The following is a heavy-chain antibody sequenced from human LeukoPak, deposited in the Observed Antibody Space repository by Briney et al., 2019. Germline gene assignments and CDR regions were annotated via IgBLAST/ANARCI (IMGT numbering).Heavy chain of an antibody. Sequence: GGSLRLSCVVSGFTVSNNYMSWVRQAPGKGLEWVANIKQDGSEKYYVDSVKGRFTISRDNAKNSLYLQMNSLRAEDTAVYYCARDVLYYDILTGYSPPSWFDPWGQGTLVTVSS. V-gene: IGHV3-7*01. CDR3: ARDVLYYDILTGYSPPSWFDP. CDR1: GFTVSNNY. D-gene: IGHD3-9*01. J-gene: IGHJ5*02. CDR2: IKQDGSEK.